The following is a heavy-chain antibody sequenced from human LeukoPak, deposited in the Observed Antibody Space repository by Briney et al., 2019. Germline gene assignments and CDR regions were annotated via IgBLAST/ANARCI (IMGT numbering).Heavy chain of an antibody. V-gene: IGHV3-23*01. J-gene: IGHJ4*02. CDR3: AKGSYYDSSGSFYFDY. Sequence: GGSLRLSCAASGFTFSSYAMSWVRQAPGKGLEWVSGIGGSGDNTYYADSVKGRFTISRDNSKNTLYVQVNSLGTEDTAAYYCAKGSYYDSSGSFYFDYWGQGTLVTVSS. CDR1: GFTFSSYA. D-gene: IGHD3-22*01. CDR2: IGGSGDNT.